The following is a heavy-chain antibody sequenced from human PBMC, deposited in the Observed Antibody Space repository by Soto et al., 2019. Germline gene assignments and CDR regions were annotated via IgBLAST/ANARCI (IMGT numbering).Heavy chain of an antibody. J-gene: IGHJ6*02. D-gene: IGHD3-10*01. CDR3: ARSRITMVRGVIKTSPYYYGMDV. Sequence: SVKVSCKASGGTFSSYAISGVRQAPGQGLEWMGGIIPIFGTANYAQKFQGRVTITADESTSTAYMELSSLRSEDTAVYYCARSRITMVRGVIKTSPYYYGMDVWGQGTTVTVSS. V-gene: IGHV1-69*13. CDR2: IIPIFGTA. CDR1: GGTFSSYA.